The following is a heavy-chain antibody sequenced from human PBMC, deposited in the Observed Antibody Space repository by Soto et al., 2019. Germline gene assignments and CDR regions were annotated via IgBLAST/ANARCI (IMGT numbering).Heavy chain of an antibody. D-gene: IGHD2-2*01. CDR2: IYPGDSDS. Sequence: PGGALKISCKGSGFTFTSYLVAWVRQMPREGLEWMGIIYPGDSDSSYSPSFQGQVTISADKSINTAYLHWSSLKASDTAIYYCAKHEGYCSTTTCSNFDYWGQGTLVTVSS. CDR3: AKHEGYCSTTTCSNFDY. V-gene: IGHV5-51*01. J-gene: IGHJ4*02. CDR1: GFTFTSYL.